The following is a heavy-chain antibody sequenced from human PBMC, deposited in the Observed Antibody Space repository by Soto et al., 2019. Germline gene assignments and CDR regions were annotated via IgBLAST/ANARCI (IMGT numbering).Heavy chain of an antibody. D-gene: IGHD1-1*01. CDR1: SGSFSYHH. CDR2: LNHNGSP. Sequence: PSETLSLTCAVYSGSFSYHHLSWIRQPPGKGLEWIGELNHNGSPNYNPSLKSRVTISVDTSKNQFSLKLSAVAAADTAVYYCAGGSWKPRFDSWGQGTPVTVSS. J-gene: IGHJ4*02. V-gene: IGHV4-34*01. CDR3: AGGSWKPRFDS.